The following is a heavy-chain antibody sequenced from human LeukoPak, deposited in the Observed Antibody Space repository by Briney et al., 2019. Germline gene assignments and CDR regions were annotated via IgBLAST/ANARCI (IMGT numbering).Heavy chain of an antibody. Sequence: GGSLRLSCAASGFTFSSYAMSWVRQAPGKGLEWVSAISGSGGSTYYADSVKGRFTISRDNSKNTLYLQINSLRAGDTAVYYCAKDPYSSGWYFWFDPWGQGTLVTVSS. CDR3: AKDPYSSGWYFWFDP. CDR1: GFTFSSYA. D-gene: IGHD6-19*01. CDR2: ISGSGGST. V-gene: IGHV3-23*01. J-gene: IGHJ5*02.